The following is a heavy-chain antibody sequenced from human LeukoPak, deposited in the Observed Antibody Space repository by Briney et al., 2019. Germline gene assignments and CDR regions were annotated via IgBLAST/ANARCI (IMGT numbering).Heavy chain of an antibody. Sequence: GGSLRLSCAASGFTFSSYAMNWVRQAPGKGLEWVSISGSGGDTYYADSVKGRFTISRDNSKNTLYLQMNSLRAEDTAVYYCAKARGATYGTYYFDFWGQGTLVTVSS. J-gene: IGHJ4*02. CDR2: SGSGGDT. CDR3: AKARGATYGTYYFDF. V-gene: IGHV3-23*01. CDR1: GFTFSSYA. D-gene: IGHD4/OR15-4a*01.